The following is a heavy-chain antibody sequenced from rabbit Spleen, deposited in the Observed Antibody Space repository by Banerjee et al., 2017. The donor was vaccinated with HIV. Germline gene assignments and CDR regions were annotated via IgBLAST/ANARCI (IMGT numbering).Heavy chain of an antibody. CDR3: ARDLVGVIGWNFYL. J-gene: IGHJ4*01. Sequence: QQQLVESGGGLVQPEGSLTLTCKASGLSFSDRDVMCWVRQAPGKGLEWIACINAATGKPVYATWAKGRFTISRTSSTTVTLRMTSLTAADRATYFCARDLVGVIGWNFYLWGQGTLVTVS. D-gene: IGHD1-1*01. CDR1: GLSFSDRDV. CDR2: INAATGKP. V-gene: IGHV1S45*01.